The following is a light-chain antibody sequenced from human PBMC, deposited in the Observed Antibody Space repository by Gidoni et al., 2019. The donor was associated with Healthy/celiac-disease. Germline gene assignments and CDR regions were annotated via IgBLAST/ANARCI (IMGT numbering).Light chain of an antibody. V-gene: IGKV3-11*01. CDR3: QQRSNWQLT. CDR2: DAS. Sequence: VFTQSPATLSLSPGERATLSCRASQSVSSYLAWYQQKPGQPPRLLIYDASNRATGIPARFSGSGSGTDFTLTISSLEPEDFAVYYCQQRSNWQLTFGGGTKVEIK. CDR1: QSVSSY. J-gene: IGKJ4*01.